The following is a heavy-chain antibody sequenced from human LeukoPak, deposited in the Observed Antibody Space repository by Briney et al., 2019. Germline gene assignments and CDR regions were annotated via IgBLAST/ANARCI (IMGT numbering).Heavy chain of an antibody. CDR2: IYYSGST. J-gene: IGHJ4*02. D-gene: IGHD3-3*01. CDR1: GGSISSGDYY. Sequence: SETLSLTCTVSGGSISSGDYYWSWIRQPPGKGLEWIGYIYYSGSTYYNPSLKSRVTISVDTSKNQFSLKLSSVTAADTAVYYCASTGYDFWSGYLYYFDYWGQGTLVTVSS. CDR3: ASTGYDFWSGYLYYFDY. V-gene: IGHV4-30-4*08.